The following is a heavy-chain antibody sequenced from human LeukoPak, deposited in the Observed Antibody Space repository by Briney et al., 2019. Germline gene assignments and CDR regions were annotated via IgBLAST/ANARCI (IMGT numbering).Heavy chain of an antibody. Sequence: GGSLRLSCAASGFTFSDTWMHWVRQAPGEGLVWVSRIRSDGSDTRYAESVKGRFTISRDNAKNTLYLQMNSLRVEDTAVYYCAKGPKYDILTGWRKTYNAFDIWGQGTMVTVSS. V-gene: IGHV3-74*01. CDR1: GFTFSDTW. CDR2: IRSDGSDT. CDR3: AKGPKYDILTGWRKTYNAFDI. D-gene: IGHD3-9*01. J-gene: IGHJ3*02.